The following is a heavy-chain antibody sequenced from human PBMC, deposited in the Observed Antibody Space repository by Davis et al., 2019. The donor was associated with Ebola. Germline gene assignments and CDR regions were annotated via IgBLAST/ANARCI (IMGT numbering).Heavy chain of an antibody. CDR1: GGSVSNYY. V-gene: IGHV4-59*02. CDR3: SRGTSSGFYGGRHDF. CDR2: IYYRGST. D-gene: IGHD3-22*01. J-gene: IGHJ4*02. Sequence: SETLSLTCTVSGGSVSNYYWSWIRQPPGKGLEWIGYIYYRGSTNYNPSLKSRVTISRDTSKNQVSLTLNSVTAADTAVYFCSRGTSSGFYGGRHDFWGLGTLVTVSS.